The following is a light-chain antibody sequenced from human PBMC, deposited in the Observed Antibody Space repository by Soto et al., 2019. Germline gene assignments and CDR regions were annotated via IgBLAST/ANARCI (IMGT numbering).Light chain of an antibody. J-gene: IGKJ5*01. CDR3: QQYYSSVPT. CDR2: WSS. V-gene: IGKV4-1*01. CDR1: QSVLYSSSNKNY. Sequence: IVMTQSPDSLAVSLGERATINCKSSQSVLYSSSNKNYLAWYQQKPGQPPKLLIYWSSTRASVVPDRFSGSGSVTDFALTISSLQAEDVAVYYCQQYYSSVPTFGQGTRLEIK.